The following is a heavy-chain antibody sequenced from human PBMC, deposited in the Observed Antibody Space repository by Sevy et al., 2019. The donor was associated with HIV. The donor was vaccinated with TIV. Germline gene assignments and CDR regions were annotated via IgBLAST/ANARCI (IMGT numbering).Heavy chain of an antibody. CDR2: ISYDGSNK. CDR1: GFTFSSYA. Sequence: GGSLRLSCAASGFTFSSYAMHWVRQAPGKGLEWVAVISYDGSNKYYADSMKGRFTISRDNSKNTLYLQMNSLRAEDTAVYYCARDLLPGYSSGSHYYYYYGMDVWGQGTTVTVSS. D-gene: IGHD6-19*01. CDR3: ARDLLPGYSSGSHYYYYYGMDV. V-gene: IGHV3-30*04. J-gene: IGHJ6*02.